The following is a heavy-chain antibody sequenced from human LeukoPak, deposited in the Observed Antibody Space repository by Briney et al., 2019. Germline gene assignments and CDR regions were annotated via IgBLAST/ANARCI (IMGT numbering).Heavy chain of an antibody. CDR2: INSESNSI. V-gene: IGHV3-48*01. J-gene: IGHJ4*02. CDR1: GFTFSNYA. CDR3: ATDDYDSSGQHY. D-gene: IGHD3-22*01. Sequence: GGSLRLSCAASGFTFSNYAMNWVRQAPGEGLEWLPYINSESNSIYYADSVKGRFTISRDNAKNSLYLQMNSLRAEDTAVYYCATDDYDSSGQHYWGQGTLVTVSS.